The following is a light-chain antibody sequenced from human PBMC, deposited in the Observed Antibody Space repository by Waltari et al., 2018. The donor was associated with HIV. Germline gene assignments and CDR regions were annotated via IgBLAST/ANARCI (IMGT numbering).Light chain of an antibody. V-gene: IGLV2-8*01. CDR2: AVN. Sequence: QSALTQPPSASGSPGQSVAISCTGTSSDVGGYNSVSWHQQHPGKAPKLLIYAVNKRPSAVPDRFSGSKSGNTASLTVSGLQVDDEADYYCSSFSDNNRIVFGTGTRVTVL. CDR3: SSFSDNNRIV. J-gene: IGLJ1*01. CDR1: SSDVGGYNS.